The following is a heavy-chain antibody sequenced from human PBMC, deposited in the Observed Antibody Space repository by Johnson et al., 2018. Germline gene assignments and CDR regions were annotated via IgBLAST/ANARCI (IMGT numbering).Heavy chain of an antibody. V-gene: IGHV3-30*03. CDR2: ISHDGSET. J-gene: IGHJ6*03. CDR3: ARWAGNSNTGYHMDV. D-gene: IGHD4-23*01. Sequence: QVQLVQSGGGVVQPGRSLRVSCEASGYTFTIGGLHWARQAPGKGLEWVAAISHDGSETHYADSVKGRFTISRHDYKNTLYPQMTSLRVEDPATYYCARWAGNSNTGYHMDVWGKGTTVSVSS. CDR1: GYTFTIGG.